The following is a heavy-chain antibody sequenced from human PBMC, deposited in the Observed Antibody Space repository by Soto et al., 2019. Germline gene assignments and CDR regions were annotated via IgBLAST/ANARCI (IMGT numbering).Heavy chain of an antibody. Sequence: QVQLVESGGGVVQPGRSLRLSCAASGFTFSSYGMRWVRQAPGKGLEWVAVIWYDGSNKYYADSVKGRFTISRDNSKNTLYLQMNSLRAEDTAVYYCARDPRPIVVVTAGAFDIWGQGTMVTVSS. CDR2: IWYDGSNK. V-gene: IGHV3-33*01. CDR1: GFTFSSYG. J-gene: IGHJ3*02. CDR3: ARDPRPIVVVTAGAFDI. D-gene: IGHD2-21*02.